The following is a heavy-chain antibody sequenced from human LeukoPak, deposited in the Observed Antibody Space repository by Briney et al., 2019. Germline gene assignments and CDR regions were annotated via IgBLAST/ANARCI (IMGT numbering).Heavy chain of an antibody. Sequence: SETLSLTCTVSGGSISSYYWSWIRQPPGKGLEWIGYIYYSGSTNYNPSLKSRVTISVDTSKNQLSLKVSSVTAADTAVYYCAIETWYSGAFDTWGQGTMVTVSS. CDR1: GGSISSYY. V-gene: IGHV4-59*01. CDR2: IYYSGST. J-gene: IGHJ3*02. CDR3: AIETWYSGAFDT. D-gene: IGHD6-13*01.